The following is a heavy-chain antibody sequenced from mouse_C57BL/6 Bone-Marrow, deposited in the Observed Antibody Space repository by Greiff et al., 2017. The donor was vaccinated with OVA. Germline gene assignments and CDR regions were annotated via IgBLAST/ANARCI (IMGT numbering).Heavy chain of an antibody. V-gene: IGHV1-55*01. CDR2: IYPGSGST. CDR3: ARRRDYSNYVRRDY. J-gene: IGHJ4*01. CDR1: GYTFTSYW. D-gene: IGHD2-5*01. Sequence: QVQLQQPGAELVKPGASVKMSCKASGYTFTSYWITWVKQRPGQGLEWIGDIYPGSGSTNYNEKFKSKATLTVDTSSSTAYMQLSSLTSEDSAVYYCARRRDYSNYVRRDYWGQGTSVTVSS.